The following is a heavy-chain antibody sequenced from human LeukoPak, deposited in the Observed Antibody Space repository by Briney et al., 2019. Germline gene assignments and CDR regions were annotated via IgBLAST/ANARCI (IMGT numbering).Heavy chain of an antibody. J-gene: IGHJ4*02. V-gene: IGHV3-66*01. Sequence: GGSLRLSCAASGFTVGNNYMNWVRQAPGKGLEWVSVIYSGGDTFYADSVKGRFIMSRDNSKNTLYLQMNSLRAEDTAVYYCTAYAISGGKLDHWGQGTMVTVSS. CDR1: GFTVGNNY. CDR2: IYSGGDT. D-gene: IGHD3-10*02. CDR3: TAYAISGGKLDH.